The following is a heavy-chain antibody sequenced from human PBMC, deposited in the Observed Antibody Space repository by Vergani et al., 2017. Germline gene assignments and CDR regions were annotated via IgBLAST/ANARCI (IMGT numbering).Heavy chain of an antibody. J-gene: IGHJ4*02. D-gene: IGHD3-10*01. CDR3: ARLMYYYTSGSQIDY. Sequence: EVQLVQSGAEVKKPGESLRISCKGSGYSFTSYWISWVRQMPGKGLEWMGRIDPSDSYTNYSPSFQGHVTISADKSISTAYLQWSSLKASDTAMYYGARLMYYYTSGSQIDYWGQGTLVTGSS. CDR1: GYSFTSYW. CDR2: IDPSDSYT. V-gene: IGHV5-10-1*03.